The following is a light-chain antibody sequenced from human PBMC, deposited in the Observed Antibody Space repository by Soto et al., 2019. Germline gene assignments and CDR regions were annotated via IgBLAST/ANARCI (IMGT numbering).Light chain of an antibody. Sequence: IHMTQSPSSLSASVGDRVTITCRASQRITTYLNWYQQKPGKAPKLLISTAATLQGGVPSRFSGSGSRTDFTLTITTLPPEDFATFFCQQSYSTPYTFGQGTKLEIK. J-gene: IGKJ2*01. CDR2: TAA. CDR1: QRITTY. CDR3: QQSYSTPYT. V-gene: IGKV1-39*01.